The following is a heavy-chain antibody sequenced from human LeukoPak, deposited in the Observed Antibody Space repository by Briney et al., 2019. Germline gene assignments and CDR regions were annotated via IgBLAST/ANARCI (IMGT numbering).Heavy chain of an antibody. V-gene: IGHV3-21*01. J-gene: IGHJ4*02. CDR3: AREVGATYYFDY. Sequence: GGSLRLSCAASGFTFSSYSMNWVRQAPGKGLECVSSISSSSSYIYYADSVKGRFTISRDNAKNSLYLQMNSLRAEDTAVYYCAREVGATYYFDYWGQGTLVTVSS. CDR2: ISSSSSYI. D-gene: IGHD1-26*01. CDR1: GFTFSSYS.